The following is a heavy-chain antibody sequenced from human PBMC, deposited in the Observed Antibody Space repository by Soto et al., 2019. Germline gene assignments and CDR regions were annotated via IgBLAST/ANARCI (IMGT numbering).Heavy chain of an antibody. Sequence: GGSLRLSCAASGFTFSSYAMHWVRQAPGKGLEWVAVISYDGSNKYYADSVKGRFTISRDNSKNTLYLQMNSLRAEDTAVYYCARGYIVVVGPDYWGQGTLVTVSS. CDR3: ARGYIVVVGPDY. J-gene: IGHJ4*02. D-gene: IGHD2-15*01. CDR1: GFTFSSYA. CDR2: ISYDGSNK. V-gene: IGHV3-30-3*01.